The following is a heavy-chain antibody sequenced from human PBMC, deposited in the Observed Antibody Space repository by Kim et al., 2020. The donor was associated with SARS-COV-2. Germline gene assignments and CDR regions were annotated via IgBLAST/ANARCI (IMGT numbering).Heavy chain of an antibody. V-gene: IGHV3-48*02. CDR2: ITKSGATI. J-gene: IGHJ3*02. CDR1: GFTFSAYD. CDR3: VRDRMGGAFDI. Sequence: GGSLRLSCATSGFTFSAYDMNWVRQAPGKGLEWLSFITKSGATIYYADSVQGRFTISRDNAKNSLYLQMNSLRDEDTALYYCVRDRMGGAFDIWGQGTMVTVSS. D-gene: IGHD3-16*01.